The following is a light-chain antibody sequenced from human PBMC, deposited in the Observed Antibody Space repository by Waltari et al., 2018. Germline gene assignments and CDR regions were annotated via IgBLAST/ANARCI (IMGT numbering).Light chain of an antibody. CDR3: QQSFVSPWT. V-gene: IGKV1-39*01. J-gene: IGKJ1*01. CDR2: VAS. CDR1: QSIATY. Sequence: DIQLTQSPSSLSASIGDRVTITCRASQSIATYLNWYQEKPGKAPKLLIFVASSLYSGVPSRFSGSGSGTDFTLSISSLQPEDFATYYCQQSFVSPWTFGQGTKVEIK.